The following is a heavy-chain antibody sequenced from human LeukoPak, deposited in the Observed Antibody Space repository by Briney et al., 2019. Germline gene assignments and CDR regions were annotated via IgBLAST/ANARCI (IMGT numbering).Heavy chain of an antibody. V-gene: IGHV3-11*01. J-gene: IGHJ4*02. Sequence: PGESLRLSCAASGFVFSDYDMTWIRQAPGKELEWISYIDTSSSTIYYADSVKGRFTISRDNAKNSLFLQMNSLRAEDTAVYFCAKRGVVIRVILVGFHKEAYYFDSWGQGALVTVSS. CDR2: IDTSSSTI. CDR1: GFVFSDYD. D-gene: IGHD3-22*01. CDR3: AKRGVVIRVILVGFHKEAYYFDS.